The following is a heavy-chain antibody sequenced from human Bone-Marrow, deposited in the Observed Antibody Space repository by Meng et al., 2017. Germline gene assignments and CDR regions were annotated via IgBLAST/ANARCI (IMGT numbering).Heavy chain of an antibody. CDR2: IKQDGSEK. V-gene: IGHV3-7*01. D-gene: IGHD3-22*01. CDR3: ARESNYYDSSGSDY. J-gene: IGHJ4*02. Sequence: GESLKISCAASGFTFSSYWMSWVRQAPGKGLEWVANIKQDGSEKYYVDSVKGRFTISRDNAKNSLYLQMNSLRAEDTAVYYCARESNYYDSSGSDYWGQGTLVTVSS. CDR1: GFTFSSYW.